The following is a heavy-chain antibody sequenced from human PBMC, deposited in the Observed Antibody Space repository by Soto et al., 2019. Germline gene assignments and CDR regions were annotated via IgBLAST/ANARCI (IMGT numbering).Heavy chain of an antibody. Sequence: QVQLVESGGGVVQPGRSLRLSCAASGFTFSSYGMHWVRQAPGKGLEWVAVISYDGSNKYYADSVKGRFTISRDNSKNTLYLQMNSLRAEDTAVYYCAKDQXXSSSSPRYYYGMDVWGQGTTVTVSS. CDR3: AKDQXXSSSSPRYYYGMDV. V-gene: IGHV3-30*18. D-gene: IGHD6-6*01. CDR1: GFTFSSYG. J-gene: IGHJ6*02. CDR2: ISYDGSNK.